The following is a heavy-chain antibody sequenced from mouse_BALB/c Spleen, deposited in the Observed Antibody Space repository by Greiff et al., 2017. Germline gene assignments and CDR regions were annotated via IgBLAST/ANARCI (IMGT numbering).Heavy chain of an antibody. CDR1: GFAFSSYD. CDR2: ISSGGGST. D-gene: IGHD1-1*01. J-gene: IGHJ4*01. CDR3: ARSSYYAMDY. Sequence: EVKLMESGGGLVKPGGSLKLSCAASGFAFSSYDMSWVRQTPEKRLEWVAYISSGGGSTYYPDTVKGRFTISRDNAKNTLYLQMSSLKSEDTAMYYCARSSYYAMDYWGQGTSVTVSS. V-gene: IGHV5-12-1*01.